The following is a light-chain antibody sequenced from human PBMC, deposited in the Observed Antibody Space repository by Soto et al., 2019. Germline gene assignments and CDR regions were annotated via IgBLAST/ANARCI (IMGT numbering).Light chain of an antibody. CDR3: QQANSFPLT. V-gene: IGKV1-12*01. Sequence: DIQLTRLPSSVFAPLGDRVTTPSRASQGISSWLAWYQQKLGKPPNLLIYDASTLQSGVPSRFSGSGPGTDFTLTISSLQPEDFATYYCQQANSFPLTFGGGTKVDIK. J-gene: IGKJ4*01. CDR2: DAS. CDR1: QGISSW.